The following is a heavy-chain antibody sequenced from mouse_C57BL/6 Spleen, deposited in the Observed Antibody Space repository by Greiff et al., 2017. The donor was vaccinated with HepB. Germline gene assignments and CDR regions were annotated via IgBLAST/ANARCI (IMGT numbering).Heavy chain of an antibody. J-gene: IGHJ3*01. CDR3: TREGDYAWFAY. V-gene: IGHV1-15*01. Sequence: ESGAELVRPGASVTLSCKASGYTFTDYEMHWVKQTPVHGLEWIGAIDPETGGTAYNQKFKGKAILTADKSSSTAYMELRSLTSEDSAVYYCTREGDYAWFAYWGQGTLVTVSA. CDR1: GYTFTDYE. D-gene: IGHD2-4*01. CDR2: IDPETGGT.